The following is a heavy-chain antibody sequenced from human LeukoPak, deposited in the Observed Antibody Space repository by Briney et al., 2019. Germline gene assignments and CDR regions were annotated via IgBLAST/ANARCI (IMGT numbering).Heavy chain of an antibody. CDR2: INHSGST. V-gene: IGHV4-34*01. CDR1: GGSFSGYY. Sequence: PSETLSLTCAVYGGSFSGYYWSWIRQPPGKGLEWIGEINHSGSTNYNPSLKSRVTISVDTSKNQFSLKLSSVTAADTAVYYCARDLVWFGELLRPYYYYGMDVWGQGTTVTVSS. J-gene: IGHJ6*02. CDR3: ARDLVWFGELLRPYYYYGMDV. D-gene: IGHD3-10*01.